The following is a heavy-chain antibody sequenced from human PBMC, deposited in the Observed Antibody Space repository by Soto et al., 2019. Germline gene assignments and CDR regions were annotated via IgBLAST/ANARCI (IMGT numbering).Heavy chain of an antibody. V-gene: IGHV3-74*01. J-gene: IGHJ4*02. CDR1: VFTLISHW. Sequence: PGWSLRLSCASSVFTLISHWMHWVRQAPGKGPVWVSRINGDGTSISYADSVKGRFSISRDTSQNTLYLQMNSLRADDTAIYYCARWSYLDYWGQGTRVTVSS. CDR3: ARWSYLDY. CDR2: INGDGTSI. D-gene: IGHD3-3*01.